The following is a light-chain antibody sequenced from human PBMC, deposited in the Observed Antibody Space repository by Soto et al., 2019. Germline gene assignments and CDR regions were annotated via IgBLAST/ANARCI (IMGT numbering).Light chain of an antibody. Sequence: EKMMTKSPATVSVYTGERATLSCRASQSVSIKLAWYQQKPGQAPRLLIYGSSSRATDIPDRFSGSGSGTDFTLTISTLEPEDFPIYYCQQYGYSRPLGQGTKVDI. J-gene: IGKJ1*01. V-gene: IGKV3D-15*01. CDR1: QSVSIK. CDR3: QQYGYSRP. CDR2: GSS.